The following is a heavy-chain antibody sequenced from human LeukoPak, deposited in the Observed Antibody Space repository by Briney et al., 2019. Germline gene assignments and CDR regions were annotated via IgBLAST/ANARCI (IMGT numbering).Heavy chain of an antibody. Sequence: SETLSLTCTVSGGSISSSSYYWGWTRQPPGKGLEWIGSIYYSGSTYYTPSLKSRVTISVDTSKNQFSLKLSSVTAADTAVYYCARTLSEERGVWYFDYWGQGTLVTVSS. V-gene: IGHV4-39*01. J-gene: IGHJ4*02. CDR3: ARTLSEERGVWYFDY. CDR1: GGSISSSSYY. CDR2: IYYSGST. D-gene: IGHD6-13*01.